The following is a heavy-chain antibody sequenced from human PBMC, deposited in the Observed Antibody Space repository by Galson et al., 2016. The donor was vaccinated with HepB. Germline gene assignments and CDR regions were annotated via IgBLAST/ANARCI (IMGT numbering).Heavy chain of an antibody. CDR3: ARESSDSSGYYVPLFDY. J-gene: IGHJ4*02. D-gene: IGHD3-22*01. Sequence: SETLSLTCTVSGGSVSSGSYYWSWIRQPPGKGLEWIGYIYYTGNTNYKSSLKSRVTISVDTSKNQFSLRLSSVTAADTAVYYCARESSDSSGYYVPLFDYWGQGTLVTVSS. CDR2: IYYTGNT. CDR1: GGSVSSGSYY. V-gene: IGHV4-61*01.